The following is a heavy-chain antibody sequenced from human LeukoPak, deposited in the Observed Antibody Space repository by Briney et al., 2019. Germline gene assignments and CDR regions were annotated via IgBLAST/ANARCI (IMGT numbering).Heavy chain of an antibody. CDR2: IYTSGST. Sequence: SETLSLTCTVSGGSISSYYWSWIRKPAGKGLEWIGRIYTSGSTNYNPSLKSRVTMSVDTSKNQFSLKLSSVTAADTAVYYCAREEGREEYSSGWYIDYWGQGTLVTVSS. D-gene: IGHD6-19*01. CDR3: AREEGREEYSSGWYIDY. J-gene: IGHJ4*02. V-gene: IGHV4-4*07. CDR1: GGSISSYY.